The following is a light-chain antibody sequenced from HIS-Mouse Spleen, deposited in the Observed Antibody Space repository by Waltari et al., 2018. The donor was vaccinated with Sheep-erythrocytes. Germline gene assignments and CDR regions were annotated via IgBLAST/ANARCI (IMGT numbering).Light chain of an antibody. CDR2: EGS. V-gene: IGLV2-23*03. CDR1: SSDVGRYNL. Sequence: QSALTQPASVSGSPGQSITISCTGTSSDVGRYNLVSWYQQPPGKAPKLMIYEGSKRPSGGSNRFSGSKSGNTASLTISGLQAEDEADYYCCSYAGSSTFHVVFGGGTKLTVL. CDR3: CSYAGSSTFHVV. J-gene: IGLJ2*01.